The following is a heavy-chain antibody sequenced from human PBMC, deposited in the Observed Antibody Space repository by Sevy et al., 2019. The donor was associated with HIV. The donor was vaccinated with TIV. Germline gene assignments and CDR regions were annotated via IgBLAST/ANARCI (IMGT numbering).Heavy chain of an antibody. CDR1: GYTFSNYG. CDR3: ARGPKVLRFSSPTGEDYYYYMDV. D-gene: IGHD3-3*01. Sequence: ASVKVSCKASGYTFSNYGINWVRQAPGQGLEWMAWISAYNGNTNYAQKLQGRVTMTTDTSTSTAYMERRGLRSDDTAVYYCARGPKVLRFSSPTGEDYYYYMDVWGKGTTVTVSS. J-gene: IGHJ6*03. V-gene: IGHV1-18*01. CDR2: ISAYNGNT.